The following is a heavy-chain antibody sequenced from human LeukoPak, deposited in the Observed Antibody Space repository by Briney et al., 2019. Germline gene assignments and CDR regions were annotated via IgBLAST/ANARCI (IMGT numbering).Heavy chain of an antibody. CDR1: GFTFSRHG. Sequence: GGSLRLSCAPSGFTFSRHGMHWVRQAPGKGLEWVAIISNDGSRKYYVHSVEGRFTISRDNSKNTLYLQMDSLRAEDTAVYYCARDRAWNYFDYWGQGTLVTVSS. D-gene: IGHD3-3*01. J-gene: IGHJ4*02. CDR2: ISNDGSRK. V-gene: IGHV3-30*03. CDR3: ARDRAWNYFDY.